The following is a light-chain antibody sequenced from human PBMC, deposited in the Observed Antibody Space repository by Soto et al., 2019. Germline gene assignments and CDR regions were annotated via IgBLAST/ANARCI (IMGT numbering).Light chain of an antibody. Sequence: EIVLTQSPATLSLSPGERATLSCRASQSVSSNLAWYQQKPGQAPRLLIYDASKRATDIATRFSGSGFGTDFTLTITSLEPEDSAVYYCQQRITWPTFGQGTKLEIK. CDR3: QQRITWPT. CDR1: QSVSSN. CDR2: DAS. V-gene: IGKV3-11*01. J-gene: IGKJ2*01.